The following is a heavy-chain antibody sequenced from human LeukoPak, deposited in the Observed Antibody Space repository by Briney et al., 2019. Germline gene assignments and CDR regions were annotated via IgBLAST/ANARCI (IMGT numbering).Heavy chain of an antibody. V-gene: IGHV1-3*01. Sequence: ASVKVSCRPSGYTFTNCGMHWVRQAPGQRLEWMGWINGGNGNAKYSQNFQGRVTIIRDTSASTAYMELSSLRSEDTAVYYCARVPLHDSSGHYYPHWGQGTLVTVSS. CDR1: GYTFTNCG. J-gene: IGHJ1*01. CDR3: ARVPLHDSSGHYYPH. CDR2: INGGNGNA. D-gene: IGHD3-22*01.